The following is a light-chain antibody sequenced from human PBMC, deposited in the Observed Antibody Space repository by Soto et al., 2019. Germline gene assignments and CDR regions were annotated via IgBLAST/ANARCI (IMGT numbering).Light chain of an antibody. J-gene: IGKJ4*01. CDR2: KAS. V-gene: IGKV1-5*03. Sequence: DIQMTQSPSILSASVGYRFTITCRASQSISSWLAWYQQKPGKAPNLLIHKASHLESGVPSRFSGSGSGTEFTLTISSLQPEDFATYYCQQLNEYPTATFGGGTTGDIK. CDR1: QSISSW. CDR3: QQLNEYPTAT.